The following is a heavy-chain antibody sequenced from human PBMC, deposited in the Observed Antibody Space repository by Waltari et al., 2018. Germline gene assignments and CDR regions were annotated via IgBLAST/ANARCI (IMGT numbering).Heavy chain of an antibody. D-gene: IGHD2-15*01. V-gene: IGHV3-48*04. Sequence: EVQLVESGGGLVQPGGSLRLSCAASGFTFSSYNMYWVRQAPGKGLEWVSYSSSSGNTIYYADSVKGRFTISRDNAKNSLYLQMNSLRADDTAVYSCARNIVEGSRDYWGQGTLVTVSS. CDR3: ARNIVEGSRDY. J-gene: IGHJ4*02. CDR2: SSSSGNTI. CDR1: GFTFSSYN.